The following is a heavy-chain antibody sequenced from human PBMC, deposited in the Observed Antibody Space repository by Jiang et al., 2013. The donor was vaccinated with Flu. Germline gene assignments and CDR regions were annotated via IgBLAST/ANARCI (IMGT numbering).Heavy chain of an antibody. J-gene: IGHJ4*02. CDR2: IYYSGST. V-gene: IGHV4-59*08. D-gene: IGHD1-26*01. CDR3: ARRSSGSHFDY. Sequence: GSGLVKPSETLSLTCTVSGGSISTYSWSWIRQPPGKGLEWIGYIYYSGSTNYNPSLKSRVTISVDTSKNQFSLKVNSVTAADTAVYYCARRSSGSHFDYWGQGTLVTVSS. CDR1: GGSISTYS.